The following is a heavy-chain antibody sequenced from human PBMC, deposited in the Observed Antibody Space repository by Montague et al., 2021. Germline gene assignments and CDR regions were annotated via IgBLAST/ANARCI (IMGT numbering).Heavy chain of an antibody. Sequence: YYRSQWCTDYAVSLKSRITINPDTSTNQLSLQLISVTPEDTSVYYCARSALATADDGSQTALDYWGQGTLVTVSS. CDR2: YYRSQWCT. CDR3: ARSALATADDGSQTALDY. D-gene: IGHD6-13*01. V-gene: IGHV6-1*01. J-gene: IGHJ4*02.